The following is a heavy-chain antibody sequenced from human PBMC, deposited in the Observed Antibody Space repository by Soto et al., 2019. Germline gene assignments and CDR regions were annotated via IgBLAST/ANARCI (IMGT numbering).Heavy chain of an antibody. CDR2: ISGSGGST. CDR1: GFTFSSYA. V-gene: IGHV3-23*01. Sequence: EVQLLESGGGLVQPGGSLRLSCAASGFTFSSYAMSWVRQAPGKGLEWVSAISGSGGSTYYADSVKGRFTISRDNSKNTLYLQMNSLRAEDTAVYYCAKARLPLGESEYYFDDWGQGTLVTVSS. CDR3: AKARLPLGESEYYFDD. D-gene: IGHD3-16*01. J-gene: IGHJ4*02.